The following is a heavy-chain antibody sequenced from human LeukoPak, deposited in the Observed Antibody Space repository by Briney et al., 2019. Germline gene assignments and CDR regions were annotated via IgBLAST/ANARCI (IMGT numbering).Heavy chain of an antibody. Sequence: GESLRLSCAASGFTFSSYAMSWVRQAPGKGLEWVSGINTSGGSTAYADSVKGRFTISRDNPRNTLYMQMNSLRAEDTAVYYCAKDGIPWSSLSSLDYWGQGTLVTVSS. V-gene: IGHV3-23*01. CDR2: INTSGGST. CDR1: GFTFSSYA. CDR3: AKDGIPWSSLSSLDY. J-gene: IGHJ4*02. D-gene: IGHD1-26*01.